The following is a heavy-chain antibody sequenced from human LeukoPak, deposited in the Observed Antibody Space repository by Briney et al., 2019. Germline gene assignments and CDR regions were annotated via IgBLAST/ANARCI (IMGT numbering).Heavy chain of an antibody. Sequence: GGFLRLSCAASGFTVSSNYMSWVRQAPGKGLEWVSVIYSGGTTYYADSVKGRFTTSRDNSNNTLYLQMNSLRAEDTAVYYCARGPVTRFEIWGQGTMVTVSS. CDR2: IYSGGTT. V-gene: IGHV3-53*01. CDR1: GFTVSSNY. CDR3: ARGPVTRFEI. J-gene: IGHJ3*02. D-gene: IGHD4-17*01.